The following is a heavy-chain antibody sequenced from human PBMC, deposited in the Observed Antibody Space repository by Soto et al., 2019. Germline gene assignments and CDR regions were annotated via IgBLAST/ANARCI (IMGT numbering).Heavy chain of an antibody. CDR1: GFSLSTSGVG. J-gene: IGHJ2*01. Sequence: QITLKESGPTLVKPTQTLTLTCTFSGFSLSTSGVGVGWIRQPPGKALEWLALIYWDDDKRYSPSLKSRLTITKNTSKNQVVITMTNMDPVDTATYYCAHRGFTMVRGVIVSWYFDLWGRGTLVTVSS. CDR2: IYWDDDK. CDR3: AHRGFTMVRGVIVSWYFDL. D-gene: IGHD3-10*01. V-gene: IGHV2-5*02.